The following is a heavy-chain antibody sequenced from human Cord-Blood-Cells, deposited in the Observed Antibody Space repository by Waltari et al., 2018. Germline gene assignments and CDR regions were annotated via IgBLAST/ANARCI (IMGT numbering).Heavy chain of an antibody. Sequence: QVQLVQSGAEVKKPGPSVKVSCKASGGTFSSYAISWVRQAPGQGLEWMGGTIPIFGTANSAQTAQGRVTITADESTSAAYMELSRLRSGETAVYYCASRVMNGNLPNYDAGDIWGHGTMVTVSS. J-gene: IGHJ3*02. D-gene: IGHD1-1*01. CDR2: TIPIFGTA. V-gene: IGHV1-69*01. CDR3: ASRVMNGNLPNYDAGDI. CDR1: GGTFSSYA.